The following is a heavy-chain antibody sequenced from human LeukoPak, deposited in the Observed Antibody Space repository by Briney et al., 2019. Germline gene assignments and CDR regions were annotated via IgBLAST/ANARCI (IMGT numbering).Heavy chain of an antibody. D-gene: IGHD6-6*01. CDR1: GYTISSGYQ. CDR2: IYYSGST. CDR3: ARIIAASQDVFDI. V-gene: IGHV4-38-2*02. Sequence: SETLSLTCIISGYTISSGYQWGWIWQPPGKGLEWIGNIYYSGSTYYNPSLKGRLTMSVDRSNNLFSLNLNSVTAADTAVYYCARIIAASQDVFDIWGQGTMITVSS. J-gene: IGHJ3*02.